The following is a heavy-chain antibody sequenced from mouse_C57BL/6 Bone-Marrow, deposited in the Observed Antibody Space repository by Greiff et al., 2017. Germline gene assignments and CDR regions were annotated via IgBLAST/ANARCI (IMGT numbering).Heavy chain of an antibody. D-gene: IGHD2-5*01. J-gene: IGHJ2*01. Sequence: VQLQQSGPVLVKPGASVKMSCKASGYTFTDYYMNWVKQSHGKSLEWIGVINPYNGGTSYNQKFKGKATLTVDKSSSTAYMELNSLTSEDSAVYYCATSYYSNYDYFDYGGQGTTLTVSA. CDR2: INPYNGGT. CDR1: GYTFTDYY. V-gene: IGHV1-19*01. CDR3: ATSYYSNYDYFDY.